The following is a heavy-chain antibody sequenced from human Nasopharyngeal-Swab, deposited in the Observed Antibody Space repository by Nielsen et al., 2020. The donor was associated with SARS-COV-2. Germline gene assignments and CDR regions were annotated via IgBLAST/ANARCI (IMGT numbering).Heavy chain of an antibody. CDR3: ARERYSGSYDY. Sequence: VRQDAGKGLEWVAVIWYDGSNKYYADSVKGRFTISRDNSKNTLYLQMNSLRAEDTAVYYCARERYSGSYDYWGQGTLVTVSS. V-gene: IGHV3-33*01. CDR2: IWYDGSNK. J-gene: IGHJ4*02. D-gene: IGHD1-26*01.